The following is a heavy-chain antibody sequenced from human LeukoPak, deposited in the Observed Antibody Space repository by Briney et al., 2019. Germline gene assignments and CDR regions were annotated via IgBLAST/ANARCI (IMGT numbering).Heavy chain of an antibody. CDR3: ARLTWYYYDSSGYFFDY. D-gene: IGHD3-22*01. CDR2: IYYSGST. Sequence: SSETLSLTCTVSGGSISSSSYYWGWIRQPPGKGLEWIGSIYYSGSTYYNPSLKSRVTISVDTSKNQFSLKLSSVTAADTAVYYCARLTWYYYDSSGYFFDYWGQGTLVTVSS. V-gene: IGHV4-39*07. J-gene: IGHJ4*02. CDR1: GGSISSSSYY.